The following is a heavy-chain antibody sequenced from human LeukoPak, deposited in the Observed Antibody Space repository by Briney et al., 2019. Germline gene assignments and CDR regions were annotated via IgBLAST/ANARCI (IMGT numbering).Heavy chain of an antibody. CDR1: GYTFTSYD. Sequence: ASVKVSCKASGYTFTSYDINWVRQATEQGLEWMGWMNPNSGNTGYAQKFQGRVTMTRNTSISTAYMELSSLRSEDTAVYYCAKSNEYGDQVGYWGQGTLVTVSS. V-gene: IGHV1-8*01. J-gene: IGHJ4*02. CDR2: MNPNSGNT. CDR3: AKSNEYGDQVGY. D-gene: IGHD4-17*01.